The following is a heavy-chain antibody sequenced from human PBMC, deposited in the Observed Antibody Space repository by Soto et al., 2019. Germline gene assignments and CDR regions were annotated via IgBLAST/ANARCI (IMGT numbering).Heavy chain of an antibody. CDR2: IYYSGST. D-gene: IGHD2-21*01. Sequence: SETLSLTCTVSVVSISSGDNYCSWIRQPPWKGLEWIGNIYYSGSTYYNPSLKSRVSISVDTSRDQFSLKLRSVTAADTAVYYCARGPDVVVSDQYYLDFWGQGTRVSVSS. CDR3: ARGPDVVVSDQYYLDF. V-gene: IGHV4-30-4*01. CDR1: VVSISSGDNY. J-gene: IGHJ4*02.